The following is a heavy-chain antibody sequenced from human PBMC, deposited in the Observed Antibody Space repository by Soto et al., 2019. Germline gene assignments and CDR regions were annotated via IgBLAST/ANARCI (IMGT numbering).Heavy chain of an antibody. CDR3: AKGSIEYSASVDN. J-gene: IGHJ4*02. CDR2: ISASGATT. D-gene: IGHD5-12*01. V-gene: IGHV3-23*01. CDR1: GFSFSTYA. Sequence: EVQLLESGGNLVQPGGSLRLSCAASGFSFSTYALTWVRQAPGKGLEWVSGISASGATTYYADSVKGRFTISRDNSKNTVFLQMTSLRAEDTALYFCAKGSIEYSASVDNWGQGTLVLVSS.